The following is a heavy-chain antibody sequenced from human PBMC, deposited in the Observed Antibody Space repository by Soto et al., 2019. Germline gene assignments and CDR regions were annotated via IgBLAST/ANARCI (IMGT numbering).Heavy chain of an antibody. J-gene: IGHJ4*02. CDR2: ISSGGSTI. Sequence: EVQLVESGGGLVQPGGSLRLSCAASGFTFSSYEMNWVRQAPGKGLEWVSYISSGGSTIYYADSVRGRFTISRDNAKNSLYLQMNSLRAEDTAVYYCARDDSGYPSYFHYWGQGTLVIVSS. V-gene: IGHV3-48*03. D-gene: IGHD3-16*02. CDR3: ARDDSGYPSYFHY. CDR1: GFTFSSYE.